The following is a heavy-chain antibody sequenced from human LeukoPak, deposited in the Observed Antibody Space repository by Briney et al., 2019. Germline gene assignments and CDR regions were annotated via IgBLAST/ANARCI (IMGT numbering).Heavy chain of an antibody. J-gene: IGHJ4*02. Sequence: ASVKVSCKASGYTFASYGISWVRQAPCQGLEWMGWISSHNGNTNYAQKLQGRVTMTTHTSTSTAYMELRSLRSDDTAVYYCAVSIAAAGPFDYWGQGTLVTVSS. CDR2: ISSHNGNT. CDR1: GYTFASYG. D-gene: IGHD6-13*01. V-gene: IGHV1-18*01. CDR3: AVSIAAAGPFDY.